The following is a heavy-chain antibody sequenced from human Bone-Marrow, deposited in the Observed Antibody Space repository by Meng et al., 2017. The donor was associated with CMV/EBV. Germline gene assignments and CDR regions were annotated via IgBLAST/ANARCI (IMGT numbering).Heavy chain of an antibody. CDR2: INHSGST. CDR1: YY. Sequence: YYWSWIRQPPGKGLEWSGEINHSGSTNYNPSLKSRVTISVDTSKNQFSLKLSSVTAADTAVYYCARIIRRRDIVVVPATHPEGWFDPWGQGTLVTVSS. V-gene: IGHV4-34*01. CDR3: ARIIRRRDIVVVPATHPEGWFDP. D-gene: IGHD2-2*01. J-gene: IGHJ5*02.